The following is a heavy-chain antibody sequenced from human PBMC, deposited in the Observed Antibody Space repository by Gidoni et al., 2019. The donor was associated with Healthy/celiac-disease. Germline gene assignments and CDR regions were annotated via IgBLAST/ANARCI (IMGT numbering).Heavy chain of an antibody. V-gene: IGHV3-48*01. CDR3: ARDHGGIVVVPAAADY. D-gene: IGHD2-2*01. CDR1: GSTFSSYS. J-gene: IGHJ4*02. CDR2: ISSSSGTI. Sequence: EVQLVASGGGLVQPGGSLRLSCAASGSTFSSYSMNWVRQAPGTGLGGVSYISSSSGTIYYADSVKGRFTISRDNAKNSLYLQMNSLRAEDTAVYYCARDHGGIVVVPAAADYWGQGTLVTVSS.